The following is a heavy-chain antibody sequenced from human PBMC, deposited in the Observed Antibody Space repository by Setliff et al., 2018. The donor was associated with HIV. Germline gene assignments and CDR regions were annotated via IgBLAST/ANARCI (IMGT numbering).Heavy chain of an antibody. Sequence: SETLSLTCSVSGISINGYYWSWIRQSPRTRLEWIGYVSSIGNTNYNPSLKSRVTISVDTYKNQFSLQLNAVTAADTAMYYCARRRCSAASCPDNSWNWLDPWGQGTLVTVSS. D-gene: IGHD2-15*01. J-gene: IGHJ5*02. CDR3: ARRRCSAASCPDNSWNWLDP. CDR1: GISINGYY. CDR2: VSSIGNT. V-gene: IGHV4-4*08.